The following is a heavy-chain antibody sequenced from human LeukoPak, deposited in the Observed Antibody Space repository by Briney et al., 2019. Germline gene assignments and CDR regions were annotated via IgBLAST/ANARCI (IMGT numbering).Heavy chain of an antibody. CDR1: GVSINTCCYY. Sequence: SETLSLTCDVSGVSINTCCYYWTWIRLPPGKGLEWIGYKYYSGSTRYNSSLRSRLTISLDTSKNQFSLRLTSVTAADTAVYYCARGRSYGFDFDSWGPGTLVVVSS. CDR2: KYYSGST. J-gene: IGHJ4*02. D-gene: IGHD5-18*01. V-gene: IGHV4-61*01. CDR3: ARGRSYGFDFDS.